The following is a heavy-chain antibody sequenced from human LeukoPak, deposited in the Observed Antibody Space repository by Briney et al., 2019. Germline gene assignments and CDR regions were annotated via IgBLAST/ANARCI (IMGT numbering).Heavy chain of an antibody. CDR1: GYTFTGHY. V-gene: IGHV1-2*02. J-gene: IGHJ4*02. CDR2: INPNSGGT. Sequence: ASVKVSCKASGYTFTGHYIHWVRQAPGQGLEWMGWINPNSGGTNYAQKFQGRVTNTRNTSISTAYTELSSLRSEDTAVYYCARRLGSGCYGYYFDYGARGPWVPVPS. D-gene: IGHD6-25*01. CDR3: ARRLGSGCYGYYFDY.